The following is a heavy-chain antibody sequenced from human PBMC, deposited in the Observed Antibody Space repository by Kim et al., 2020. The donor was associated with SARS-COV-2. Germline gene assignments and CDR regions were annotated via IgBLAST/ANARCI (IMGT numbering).Heavy chain of an antibody. V-gene: IGHV3-33*08. CDR3: ARETYYYDSSGYYYPPHYYYGMDV. Sequence: GGSLRLSCAASGFTFSSYGMHWVRQAPGKGLEWVAVIWYDGSNKYYADSVKGRFTISRDNSKNTLYLQMNSLRAEDTAVYYCARETYYYDSSGYYYPPHYYYGMDVWGQGTTVTVSS. CDR2: IWYDGSNK. D-gene: IGHD3-22*01. CDR1: GFTFSSYG. J-gene: IGHJ6*02.